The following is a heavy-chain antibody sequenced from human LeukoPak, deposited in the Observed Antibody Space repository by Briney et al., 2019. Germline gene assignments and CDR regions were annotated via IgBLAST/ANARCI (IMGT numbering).Heavy chain of an antibody. V-gene: IGHV1-69*05. CDR1: GGTFSSYA. CDR3: ARGGPQQLVFKYFDY. Sequence: ASVKVSCKASGGTFSSYAISWVRQAPGQGLEWMGGIIPIFGTANYAQKFQGRVTITTDESTSTAYMELSSLRSEDTAVYYCARGGPQQLVFKYFDYWGQGTLVTVSS. CDR2: IIPIFGTA. D-gene: IGHD6-13*01. J-gene: IGHJ4*02.